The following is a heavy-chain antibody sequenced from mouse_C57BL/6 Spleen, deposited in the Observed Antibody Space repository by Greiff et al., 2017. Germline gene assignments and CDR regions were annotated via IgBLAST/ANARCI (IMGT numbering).Heavy chain of an antibody. CDR2: IRLKSDNYAT. CDR1: GFTFSNYW. Sequence: EVKLEESGGGLVQPGGSMKLSCVASGFTFSNYWMNWVRQSPEKGLEWVAQIRLKSDNYATHYAESVKGRFTISRDDSISSVYLQMNNLRAEDTGIYYCTGAGFAYWGQGTLVTVSA. V-gene: IGHV6-3*01. J-gene: IGHJ3*01. CDR3: TGAGFAY.